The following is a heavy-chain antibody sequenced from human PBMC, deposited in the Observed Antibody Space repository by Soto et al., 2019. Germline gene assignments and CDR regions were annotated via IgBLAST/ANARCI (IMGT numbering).Heavy chain of an antibody. CDR1: GFTFSSYA. CDR2: ISSNGGST. CDR3: VRVLGYSTSKPPRKESDY. J-gene: IGHJ4*02. V-gene: IGHV3-64D*08. D-gene: IGHD5-18*01. Sequence: GGSLRLSCSASGFTFSSYAMHWVRQAPGKGLEYVSAISSNGGSTYYADSVKGRFTISRDNSKNTLYLQMSSLRAEDTAVYYCVRVLGYSTSKPPRKESDYWGQGTLVTVSS.